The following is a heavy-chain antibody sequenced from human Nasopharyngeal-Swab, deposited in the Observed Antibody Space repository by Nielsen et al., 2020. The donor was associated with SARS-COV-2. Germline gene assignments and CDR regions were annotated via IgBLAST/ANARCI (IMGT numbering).Heavy chain of an antibody. Sequence: SETLSLTCAVYGGSFSGYCWSWIRQPPGKGLEWIGEINHSGSTNYNPSLKSRVTISVDTSKNQFSLKLSSVTAADTAVYYCARGPSAVAFDPWGQGTLVTVSS. J-gene: IGHJ5*02. CDR2: INHSGST. V-gene: IGHV4-34*01. CDR1: GGSFSGYC. CDR3: ARGPSAVAFDP. D-gene: IGHD6-13*01.